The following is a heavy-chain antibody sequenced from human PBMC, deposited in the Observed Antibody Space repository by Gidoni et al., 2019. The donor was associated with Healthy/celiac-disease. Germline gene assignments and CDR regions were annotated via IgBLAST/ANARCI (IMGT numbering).Heavy chain of an antibody. D-gene: IGHD6-13*01. Sequence: QVQLVESGGGVVQPGRSLRLSCAASGFTFSSYGMHWVRQAPGKGLEWVAVIWYDGSNKYYADSVKGRFTISRDNSKNTLYLQMNSLRAEDTAVYYCARDGSRIAAAGTDENFDYWGQGTLVTVSS. CDR1: GFTFSSYG. V-gene: IGHV3-33*01. CDR2: IWYDGSNK. J-gene: IGHJ4*02. CDR3: ARDGSRIAAAGTDENFDY.